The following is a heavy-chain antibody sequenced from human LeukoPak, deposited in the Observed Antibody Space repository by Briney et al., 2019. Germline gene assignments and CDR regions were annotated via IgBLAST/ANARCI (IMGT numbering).Heavy chain of an antibody. CDR1: GGSISSYY. V-gene: IGHV4-4*07. J-gene: IGHJ4*02. CDR2: NYTSGST. CDR3: ARVRYNWNYAFDY. Sequence: PSETLSLTCTVSGGSISSYYGSWVRQPAGKGLEWIGRNYTSGSTNYNPPLKSRVTMSVDTSKNQFSLKLSSVTAADTAVYYCARVRYNWNYAFDYWGQGTLVTVSS. D-gene: IGHD1-7*01.